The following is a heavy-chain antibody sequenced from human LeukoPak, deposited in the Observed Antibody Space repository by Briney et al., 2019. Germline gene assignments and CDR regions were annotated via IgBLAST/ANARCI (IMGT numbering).Heavy chain of an antibody. Sequence: ASVKVSCKASGGTFSSYAISWVRQAPGQGLEWMGGIIPIFGTANYAQKFQGRVTITADESTSTAYMELSSLRSEDTAVYYCARLYYCSSTSCFGANWFDPWGQGTLVTVSS. D-gene: IGHD2-2*01. J-gene: IGHJ5*02. CDR3: ARLYYCSSTSCFGANWFDP. CDR1: GGTFSSYA. CDR2: IIPIFGTA. V-gene: IGHV1-69*13.